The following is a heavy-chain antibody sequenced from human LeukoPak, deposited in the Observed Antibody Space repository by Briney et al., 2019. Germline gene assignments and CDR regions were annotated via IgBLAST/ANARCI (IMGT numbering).Heavy chain of an antibody. V-gene: IGHV3-30*02. CDR2: IRYDGTNK. CDR3: VKDWAGGYTNYGTSPDC. D-gene: IGHD4/OR15-4a*01. J-gene: IGHJ4*02. Sequence: PGGSLRLSCAASGFTVSSYGMHWVRQAPGKGLEWVTFIRYDGTNKYYADSVRGRFTVSRDNSKNTLDMQMNSLRVEDTAVYYCVKDWAGGYTNYGTSPDCWGQGTLVIVSS. CDR1: GFTVSSYG.